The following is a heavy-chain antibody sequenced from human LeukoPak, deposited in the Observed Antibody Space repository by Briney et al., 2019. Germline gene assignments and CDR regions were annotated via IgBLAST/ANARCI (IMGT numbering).Heavy chain of an antibody. J-gene: IGHJ3*02. D-gene: IGHD5-12*01. CDR3: AKSSDIVATEEGLGAFDI. CDR1: GFTFTSYA. V-gene: IGHV3-23*01. Sequence: GGSLRLSCGASGFTFTSYAMSWVRQAPGKGLEWVSGISGSGGSTYYAESVKGRFTISRDISNNTLYLQMNSLRAEDTAVYYCAKSSDIVATEEGLGAFDIWGQGTMVTVSS. CDR2: ISGSGGST.